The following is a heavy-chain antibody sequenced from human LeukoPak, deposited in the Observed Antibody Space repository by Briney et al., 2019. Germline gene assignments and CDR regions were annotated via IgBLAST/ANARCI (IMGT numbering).Heavy chain of an antibody. J-gene: IGHJ4*02. CDR3: ARHLYVSGSL. Sequence: SETLSLTCAVSGGSFSGHYWSWIRQSPGKGLEWIGEITERGSTNYNPSLKSRVTISRDTSKNHFSLKVSSVTAADTAVYYCARHLYVSGSLWGQGTLVTVSS. CDR2: ITERGST. D-gene: IGHD3-10*02. CDR1: GGSFSGHY. V-gene: IGHV4-34*01.